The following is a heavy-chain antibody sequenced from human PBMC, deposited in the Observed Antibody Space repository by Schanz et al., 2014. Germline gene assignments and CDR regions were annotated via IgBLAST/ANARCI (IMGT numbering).Heavy chain of an antibody. J-gene: IGHJ3*01. CDR3: ARDGGRDGYNLAFDV. D-gene: IGHD5-12*01. CDR2: ISGSGGST. Sequence: VQLVESGGGLVKPGGSLRLSCVVSGFTFSDYYMSWIRQAPGKGLEWVSAISGSGGSTYYADSVKGRFTISRDNSKNTLYLQMNSLRAEDTAIYYCARDGGRDGYNLAFDVWGQGTLVTVSS. V-gene: IGHV3-23*04. CDR1: GFTFSDYY.